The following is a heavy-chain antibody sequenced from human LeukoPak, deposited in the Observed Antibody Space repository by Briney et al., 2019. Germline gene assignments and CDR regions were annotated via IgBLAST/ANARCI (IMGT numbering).Heavy chain of an antibody. CDR2: MNPNSGNT. J-gene: IGHJ5*02. Sequence: ASVKVSCKASGYTFTSYDINWVRQATGQGLEWMGWMNPNSGNTGYAQKLQGRVTMTTDTSTSTAYMELRSLRSDDTAVYYCAAGPPPLYCGGDCYRFDPWGQGTLVTVSS. D-gene: IGHD2-21*02. V-gene: IGHV1-8*01. CDR3: AAGPPPLYCGGDCYRFDP. CDR1: GYTFTSYD.